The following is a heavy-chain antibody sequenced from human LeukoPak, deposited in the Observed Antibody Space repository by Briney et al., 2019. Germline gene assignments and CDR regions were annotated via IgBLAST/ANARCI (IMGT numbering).Heavy chain of an antibody. CDR2: IYHTGST. Sequence: SETLSLTCTVSGYSISSGYFWGWIRQPPGKGLEWIATIYHTGSTYYNPSLKSRVTISLDTSKNQLSLRLSSVTAADTAVYYCASGGNWNPMVQLYWGQGTLVTVSS. V-gene: IGHV4-38-2*02. J-gene: IGHJ4*02. CDR1: GYSISSGYF. D-gene: IGHD1-1*01. CDR3: ASGGNWNPMVQLY.